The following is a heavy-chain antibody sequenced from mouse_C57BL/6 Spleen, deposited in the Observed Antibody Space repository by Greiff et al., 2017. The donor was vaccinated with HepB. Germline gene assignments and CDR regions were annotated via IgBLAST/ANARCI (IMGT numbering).Heavy chain of an antibody. CDR3: VITTPHWYFDV. D-gene: IGHD1-1*01. V-gene: IGHV1-55*01. CDR2: IYPGSGST. CDR1: GYTFTSYW. Sequence: VKLMESGAELVKPGASVKMSCKASGYTFTSYWITWVKQRPGQGLEWIGDIYPGSGSTNYNEKFKSKATLTVDTSSSTAYMQLSSLTSEDSAVYYCVITTPHWYFDVWGTGTTVTVSS. J-gene: IGHJ1*03.